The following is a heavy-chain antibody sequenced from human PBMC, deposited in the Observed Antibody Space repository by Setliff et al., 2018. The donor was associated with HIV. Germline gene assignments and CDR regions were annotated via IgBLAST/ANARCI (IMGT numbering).Heavy chain of an antibody. CDR3: ARDKDMTVAFDL. V-gene: IGHV3-74*01. Sequence: GGSLRLSCAASGFTFSSYWMHWVRQAPGKGLVWVSRINSDGSSTSYADSVKGRFTISRDNAKNTLYLQMNSLRAEDTAVYFCARDKDMTVAFDLWGQGTPVTVSS. CDR2: INSDGSST. D-gene: IGHD3-22*01. J-gene: IGHJ4*02. CDR1: GFTFSSYW.